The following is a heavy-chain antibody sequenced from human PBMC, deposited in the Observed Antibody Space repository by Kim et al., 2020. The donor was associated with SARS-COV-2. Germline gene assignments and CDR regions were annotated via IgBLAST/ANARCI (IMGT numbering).Heavy chain of an antibody. CDR1: GGTFSSYA. J-gene: IGHJ4*02. V-gene: IGHV1-69*13. CDR3: ARGGNNWNYLSCLDY. Sequence: SVKVSCKASGGTFSSYAISWVRQAPGQGLEWMGGIIPIFGTANYAQKFQGRVTITADESTSTAYMELSSLRSEDTAVYYCARGGNNWNYLSCLDYWGQGTLVTVSS. CDR2: IIPIFGTA. D-gene: IGHD1-7*01.